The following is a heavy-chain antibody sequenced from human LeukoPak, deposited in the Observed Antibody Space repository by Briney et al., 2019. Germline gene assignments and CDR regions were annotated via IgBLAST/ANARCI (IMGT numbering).Heavy chain of an antibody. V-gene: IGHV4-39*01. J-gene: IGHJ4*02. D-gene: IGHD3-22*01. Sequence: KSSETLSLTCTVSGGSISSSSYYWGWIRQPPGKGLEWIGSIYYSGSTYYNPSLKSRVTISVDTSKNQFSLKLSSVTAADTAVYYCARRGYYDSSGYFDYWGQGTLVTVSS. CDR3: ARRGYYDSSGYFDY. CDR1: GGSISSSSYY. CDR2: IYYSGST.